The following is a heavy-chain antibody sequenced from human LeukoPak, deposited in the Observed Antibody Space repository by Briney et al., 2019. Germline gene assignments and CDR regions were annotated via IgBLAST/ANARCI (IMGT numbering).Heavy chain of an antibody. J-gene: IGHJ6*02. D-gene: IGHD3-9*01. Sequence: PSETLSLTCAVYGGSFSGYYWSWIRQPPGKGLEWIGEINHSGSTNYNPSLKSRVTISVDTSKNQFSLKLSSVTAADTAVYYCATRYFDWLFNGMDVWGQGTTVTVSS. CDR1: GGSFSGYY. CDR3: ATRYFDWLFNGMDV. CDR2: INHSGST. V-gene: IGHV4-34*01.